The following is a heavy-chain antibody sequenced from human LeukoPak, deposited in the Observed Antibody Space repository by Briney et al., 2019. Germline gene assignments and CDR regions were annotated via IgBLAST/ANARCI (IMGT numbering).Heavy chain of an antibody. V-gene: IGHV3-30*02. CDR1: GFTLSSYG. D-gene: IGHD6-6*01. CDR3: AKEKNSYSSSSGQGY. Sequence: GGSLRLSCAASGFTLSSYGMHWVRQAPGKGLEWVAFIRYDGSSKYYADSVKGRLTISRDNSKNTLYLQMTSLRGDDTAVYYCAKEKNSYSSSSGQGYWGQGTLVTVSS. J-gene: IGHJ4*02. CDR2: IRYDGSSK.